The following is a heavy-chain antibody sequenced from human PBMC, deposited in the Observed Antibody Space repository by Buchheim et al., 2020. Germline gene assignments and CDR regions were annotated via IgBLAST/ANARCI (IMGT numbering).Heavy chain of an antibody. CDR2: IYYSGST. CDR3: ARGGRDNWGYRAVDY. J-gene: IGHJ4*02. CDR1: GGSISSGGYS. Sequence: QVQLQESGPGLVKPSQTLSLTCAVSGGSISSGGYSWSWIRQPPGKGLEWIGYIYYSGSTYYNPSLKSRVTISVEKAKNPFSLKLSSVTAADTAVYYCARGGRDNWGYRAVDYWGQGTL. V-gene: IGHV4-30-4*07. D-gene: IGHD7-27*01.